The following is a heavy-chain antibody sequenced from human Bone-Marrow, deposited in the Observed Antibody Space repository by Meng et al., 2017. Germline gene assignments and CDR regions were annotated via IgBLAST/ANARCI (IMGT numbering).Heavy chain of an antibody. CDR3: AKALEQWLVTSDAFDI. D-gene: IGHD6-19*01. V-gene: IGHV3-13*03. CDR1: GFTFSSYD. J-gene: IGHJ3*02. Sequence: GGSLRLSCAACGFTFSSYDMHWVRQATGKGLEWVSAIGTAGDTYYPGSVKGQFTISRENAKNSLYLQMNSLRAGDTAVYYCAKALEQWLVTSDAFDIWGQGTMVTVSS. CDR2: IGTAGDT.